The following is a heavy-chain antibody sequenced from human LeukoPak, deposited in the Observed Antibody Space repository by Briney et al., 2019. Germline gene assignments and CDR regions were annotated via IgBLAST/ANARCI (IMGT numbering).Heavy chain of an antibody. V-gene: IGHV1-69*01. D-gene: IGHD3-16*01. CDR1: GGTFSSYA. CDR3: ARGYDYVWGSFPRYYYGMDV. CDR2: IIPIFGTA. J-gene: IGHJ6*02. Sequence: SVKVSCKASGGTFSSYAISWVRQAPGQGLEWMGGIIPIFGTANYTQKFQGRVTITADESTSTAYMELSSLRSEDTAVYYCARGYDYVWGSFPRYYYGMDVWGQGTTVTVSS.